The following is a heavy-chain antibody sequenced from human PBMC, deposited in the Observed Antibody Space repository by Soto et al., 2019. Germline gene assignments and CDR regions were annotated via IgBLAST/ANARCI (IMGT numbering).Heavy chain of an antibody. CDR1: GYTFTSYA. V-gene: IGHV1-3*01. J-gene: IGHJ6*03. Sequence: ASVKVSCKASGYTFTSYAMHWVRQAPGQRLEWMGWINAGNGNTKYSQKFQGRVTITRDTSASTAYMELCSLRSEDMAVYYCARGSGSYYYYYYMDVWGKGTTVTVSS. CDR3: ARGSGSYYYYYYMDV. CDR2: INAGNGNT.